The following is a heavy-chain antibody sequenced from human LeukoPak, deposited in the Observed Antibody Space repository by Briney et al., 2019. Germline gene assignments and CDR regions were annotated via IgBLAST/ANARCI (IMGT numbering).Heavy chain of an antibody. Sequence: GGSLRLSCAASGFTFSSYAMHWVRQAPGKGLEWVAVISYDGSNKDYADSVKGRFTISRDNSKNTLYLQMNSLRAEDTAVYYCAKDLDYYDSSGLADYWGQGTLVTVSS. D-gene: IGHD3-22*01. V-gene: IGHV3-30-3*01. CDR1: GFTFSSYA. J-gene: IGHJ4*02. CDR3: AKDLDYYDSSGLADY. CDR2: ISYDGSNK.